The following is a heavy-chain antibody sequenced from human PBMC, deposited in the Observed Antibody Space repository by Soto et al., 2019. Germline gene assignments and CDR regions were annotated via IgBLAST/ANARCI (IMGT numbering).Heavy chain of an antibody. Sequence: SETLSLTCTVSGGSISSYYWTWIRQLPGKGLEWIGYIYYSGSTNYNPSLKSRVTVPVDTSNNHFSLRLTSVTAADTAVYYCARGRTIASRWWFDPWGQGILVTVSS. J-gene: IGHJ5*02. CDR1: GGSISSYY. CDR2: IYYSGST. V-gene: IGHV4-59*12. D-gene: IGHD6-6*01. CDR3: ARGRTIASRWWFDP.